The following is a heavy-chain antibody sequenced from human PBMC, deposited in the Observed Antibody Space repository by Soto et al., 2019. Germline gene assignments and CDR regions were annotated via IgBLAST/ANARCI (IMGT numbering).Heavy chain of an antibody. Sequence: QVQLVQSGAELKKPGSSVKVSCKASGDTFSGYPINWVRQAPGEGLEWMGRIIPVFGTTNDAQRFEGRVTFTAEESKNTAYMELRGLLSEDTAVYYCARDGGFGELKYWGPGTLVTVSS. CDR3: ARDGGFGELKY. D-gene: IGHD3-10*01. J-gene: IGHJ4*02. V-gene: IGHV1-69*18. CDR2: IIPVFGTT. CDR1: GDTFSGYP.